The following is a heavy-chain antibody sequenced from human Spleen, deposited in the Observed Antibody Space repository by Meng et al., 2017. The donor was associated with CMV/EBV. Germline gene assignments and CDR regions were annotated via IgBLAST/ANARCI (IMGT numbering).Heavy chain of an antibody. V-gene: IGHV3-74*01. CDR1: DFGFSGHW. D-gene: IGHD1-26*01. J-gene: IGHJ4*02. Sequence: GGSLRLSCATSDFGFSGHWMHWVRQRPGSGLVWVSRINSDGTEINYADSVKGRFTISRDNTRNTLYLQMKSLSVDDTAMYYCANTIMGATGYWGRGTLVTVSS. CDR3: ANTIMGATGY. CDR2: INSDGTEI.